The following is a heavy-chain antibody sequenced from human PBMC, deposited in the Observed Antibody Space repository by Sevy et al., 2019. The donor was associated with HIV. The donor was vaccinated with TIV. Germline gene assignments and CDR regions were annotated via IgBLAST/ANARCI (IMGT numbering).Heavy chain of an antibody. J-gene: IGHJ4*02. CDR1: GYTFTNYG. Sequence: ASVKVSCKASGYTFTNYGITWVRQAPGQGLEWMGWISGYNGNTNYAQKLQGRVTMTTDTSTSTAYMELRSLRSDDTAVYYCARDESISLRLVDLDYWGQGTLVTVSS. V-gene: IGHV1-18*01. CDR2: ISGYNGNT. D-gene: IGHD3-22*01. CDR3: ARDESISLRLVDLDY.